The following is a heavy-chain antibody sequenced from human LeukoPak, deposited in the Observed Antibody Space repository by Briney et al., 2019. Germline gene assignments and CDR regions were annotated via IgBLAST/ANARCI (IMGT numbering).Heavy chain of an antibody. D-gene: IGHD1-26*01. Sequence: SETLSLTCTVSGGSISSYYWSWIRQPPGKGLEWIGYIYYSGSTNYNPSLKSRVTISVDTSKNQFSLKLSSVTAADTAVYYCARDLMGGSYSEAYFDYWGQGTLVTVSS. CDR3: ARDLMGGSYSEAYFDY. CDR2: IYYSGST. J-gene: IGHJ4*02. CDR1: GGSISSYY. V-gene: IGHV4-59*01.